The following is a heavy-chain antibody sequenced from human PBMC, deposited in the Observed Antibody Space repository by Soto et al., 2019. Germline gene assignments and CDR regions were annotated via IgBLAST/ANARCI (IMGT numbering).Heavy chain of an antibody. J-gene: IGHJ4*02. CDR2: IGSKGETYAT. V-gene: IGHV3-73*01. Sequence: GGSLRLSCAASGFTFGASNLQWVRQASGKGLEWLGRIGSKGETYATTYAASVKGRFTISRDDSKNTLYLQMNSLRAEDTAVYYCSLLTPTYYYDRSGPEYWGQGTLVTISS. D-gene: IGHD3-22*01. CDR3: SLLTPTYYYDRSGPEY. CDR1: GFTFGASN.